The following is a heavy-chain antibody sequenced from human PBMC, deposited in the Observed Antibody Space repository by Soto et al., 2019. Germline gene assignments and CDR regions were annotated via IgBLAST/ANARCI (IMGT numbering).Heavy chain of an antibody. J-gene: IGHJ6*02. CDR2: ISYDGSNK. CDR1: GFTFSSYA. Sequence: GGSLRLSCAASGFTFSSYAMHWVRQAPGKGLEWVAVISYDGSNKYYADSVKGRFTISRDNSKNTLYLQMNSLRPDDTALYYCAASRGYDSSGYSGYYYGMDVWGQGTTVTVSS. V-gene: IGHV3-30-3*01. CDR3: AASRGYDSSGYSGYYYGMDV. D-gene: IGHD3-22*01.